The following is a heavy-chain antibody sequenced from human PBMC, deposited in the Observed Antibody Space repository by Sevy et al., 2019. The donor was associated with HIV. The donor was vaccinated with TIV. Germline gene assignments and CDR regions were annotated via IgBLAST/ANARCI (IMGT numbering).Heavy chain of an antibody. CDR3: AKGKYHVDY. Sequence: GGSLRLSCAASGFTFSRFGMNWVRQAPGKGLEWVARISSDGNDYAESVKGRFTISRDNSKNTLHLQMNSLKTEDTAIYYCAKGKYHVDYWGHGTLVTVS. CDR1: GFTFSRFG. J-gene: IGHJ4*01. CDR2: ISSDGN. V-gene: IGHV3-30*18.